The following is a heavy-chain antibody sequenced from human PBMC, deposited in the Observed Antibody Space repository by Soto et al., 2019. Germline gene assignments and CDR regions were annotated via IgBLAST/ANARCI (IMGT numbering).Heavy chain of an antibody. J-gene: IGHJ5*02. CDR3: VRDGTKTLRDWFDP. D-gene: IGHD1-1*01. CDR1: GASISCFY. CDR2: IYATGTT. V-gene: IGHV4-4*07. Sequence: SETLSLTCTVSGASISCFYWSWIRKSAGKGLEWIVRIYATGTTDYNPSLKSRVMMSVDTSKKQFSLKLRSVTAADTAVYYCVRDGTKTLRDWFDPWGQGISVTVSS.